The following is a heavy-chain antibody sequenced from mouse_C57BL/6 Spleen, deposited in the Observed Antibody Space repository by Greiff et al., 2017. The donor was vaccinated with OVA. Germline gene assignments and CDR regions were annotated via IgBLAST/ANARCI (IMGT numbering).Heavy chain of an antibody. CDR2: IDPSDSYT. Sequence: QVQLKQPGAELVMPGASVKLSCKASGYTFTSYWMHWVKQRPGQGLEWIGEIDPSDSYTNYNQKFKGKSTLTVDKSSSTAYMQLSSLTSEDSAVYYCAREYYSKKGWFAYWGQGTLVTVSA. CDR3: AREYYSKKGWFAY. CDR1: GYTFTSYW. V-gene: IGHV1-69*01. D-gene: IGHD2-5*01. J-gene: IGHJ3*01.